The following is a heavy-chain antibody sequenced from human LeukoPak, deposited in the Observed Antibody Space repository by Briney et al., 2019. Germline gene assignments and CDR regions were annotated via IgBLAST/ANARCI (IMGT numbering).Heavy chain of an antibody. Sequence: GGSLRLSCAASGFTLSNYSMNWVRQAPGKGLEWVAFISSSSSYIFYADSLKGRFTISRDNARNSLYLQMNSLRADDTAVYYCARDLAYGDDGLWGQGTLVTVSS. D-gene: IGHD4-17*01. V-gene: IGHV3-21*01. CDR2: ISSSSSYI. CDR3: ARDLAYGDDGL. J-gene: IGHJ4*02. CDR1: GFTLSNYS.